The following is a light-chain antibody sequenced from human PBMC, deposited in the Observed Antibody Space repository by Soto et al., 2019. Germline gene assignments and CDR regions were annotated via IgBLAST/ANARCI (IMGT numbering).Light chain of an antibody. CDR3: CSYARSSTYV. V-gene: IGLV2-23*01. J-gene: IGLJ1*01. Sequence: QSVLTQPASVSGSPGQSITISCTGTSSDVGNYNLVSWYQQHPGKAPKFMIYEGSKRPSGVSNRFSGSKSGNTASLTISGLQAEDEAHYSCCSYARSSTYVFGNGTKVTVL. CDR1: SSDVGNYNL. CDR2: EGS.